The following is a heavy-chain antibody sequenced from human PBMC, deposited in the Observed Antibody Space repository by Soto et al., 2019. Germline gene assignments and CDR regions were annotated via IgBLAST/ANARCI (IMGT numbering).Heavy chain of an antibody. D-gene: IGHD2-15*01. V-gene: IGHV3-48*02. Sequence: EVQLVNSGGGLVQPGGSLRLSCVASGFTFSSYGMNWVRQAPGKGLEWVSYISSGRVTTNYADSVKGRFTISRDNAKSSLYLQLNSLRDDDTAVYYCARGGAARPDYWGQGNLVIVSS. J-gene: IGHJ4*02. CDR1: GFTFSSYG. CDR3: ARGGAARPDY. CDR2: ISSGRVTT.